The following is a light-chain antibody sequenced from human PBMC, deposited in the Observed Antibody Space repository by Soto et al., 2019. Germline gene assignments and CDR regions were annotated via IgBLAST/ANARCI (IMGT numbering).Light chain of an antibody. CDR3: SSYTSSSTPDV. V-gene: IGLV2-14*03. J-gene: IGLJ1*01. CDR2: DVS. CDR1: SSDVGAYNY. Sequence: QSALTQPASVSGSPGQSITISCTGTSSDVGAYNYVSWYQQHPGKAPKLMIHDVSIRPSGVSNRFSGSKSGNTASLTISGLQAEDEADYCCSSYTSSSTPDVFGTGTKLTVL.